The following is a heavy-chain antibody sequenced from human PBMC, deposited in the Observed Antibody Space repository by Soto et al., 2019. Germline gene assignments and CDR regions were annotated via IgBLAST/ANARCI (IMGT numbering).Heavy chain of an antibody. D-gene: IGHD1-1*01. CDR1: GLAFGQYW. CDR3: ARGPRPSSTGTGDL. Sequence: PAGSLKLSCVASGLAFGQYWMHWVRQAAGKGLEWVSRISDDGGRIDYADFVKGRFTIARDNAKNTLFLQMRSLRGEDTAVYYCARGPRPSSTGTGDLWGRGALVTVSS. CDR2: ISDDGGRI. V-gene: IGHV3-74*01. J-gene: IGHJ5*02.